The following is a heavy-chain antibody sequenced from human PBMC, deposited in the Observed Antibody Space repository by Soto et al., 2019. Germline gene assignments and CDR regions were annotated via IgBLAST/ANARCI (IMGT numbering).Heavy chain of an antibody. D-gene: IGHD2-2*01. V-gene: IGHV1-69*02. CDR1: GGTFSSYT. CDR2: IIPVLGIA. Sequence: SVKVSCKASGGTFSSYTISWVRQAPGQGLEWMERIIPVLGIANYAQKFQGRVTITADKSTSTAYMELSSLRSEDTAVYYCARREKDIVVVPAALVEYWGQGTQVTVSS. J-gene: IGHJ4*02. CDR3: ARREKDIVVVPAALVEY.